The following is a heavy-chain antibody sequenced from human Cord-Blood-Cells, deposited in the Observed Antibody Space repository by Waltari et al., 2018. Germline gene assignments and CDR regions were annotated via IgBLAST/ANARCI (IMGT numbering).Heavy chain of an antibody. J-gene: IGHJ4*02. V-gene: IGHV4-39*01. CDR2: LNYSGST. Sequence: QLQLQESGPGLVKPSETLSLTCTVSGGSISSSSYYWGWIRQPPGKGVEWIGSLNYSGSTYYNPSLTSRVTLSLDTSKNQFSLKLSSVTAADTAVYYCARQGSGGSCYDYWGQGTLVTVSS. CDR3: ARQGSGGSCYDY. CDR1: GGSISSSSYY. D-gene: IGHD2-15*01.